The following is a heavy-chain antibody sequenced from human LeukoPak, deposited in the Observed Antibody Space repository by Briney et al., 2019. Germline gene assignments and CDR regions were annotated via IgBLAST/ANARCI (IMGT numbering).Heavy chain of an antibody. J-gene: IGHJ4*02. CDR1: GGSISSGSYY. V-gene: IGHV4-61*02. CDR2: IYTSGST. Sequence: MPSETLSLTCTVSGGSISSGSYYWSWIRQPAGKGLEWIGRIYTSGSTNYKPSLKSRVTISIDTSKNQFSLKLSSMTAADTAVYYCARGGGGTPFDYWGQGTLVTVSS. D-gene: IGHD1-26*01. CDR3: ARGGGGTPFDY.